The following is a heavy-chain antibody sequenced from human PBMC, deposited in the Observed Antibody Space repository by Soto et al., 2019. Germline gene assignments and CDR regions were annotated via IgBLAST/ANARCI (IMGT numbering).Heavy chain of an antibody. CDR2: INHSGST. Sequence: PSETLSLTCAVYGGSFSGYYWSWIRQPPGKGLEWIGEINHSGSTNYNPSLKSRVTISVDTSKNQFSLKLSSVTAADTAVYYCAREERDYYDSSGYYFDYWGQGTLVTVSS. CDR3: AREERDYYDSSGYYFDY. J-gene: IGHJ4*02. CDR1: GGSFSGYY. V-gene: IGHV4-34*01. D-gene: IGHD3-22*01.